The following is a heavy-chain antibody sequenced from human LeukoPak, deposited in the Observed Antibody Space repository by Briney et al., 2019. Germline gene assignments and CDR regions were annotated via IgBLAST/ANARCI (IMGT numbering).Heavy chain of an antibody. J-gene: IGHJ4*02. CDR1: GGSFSGNY. CDR3: ARQAPGYSYGYVY. V-gene: IGHV4-34*01. Sequence: SETLSLTCAVNGGSFSGNYWNWIRQPPGKGLEWIGEINHSGSTSYNPSLKSRVTISGDTSKNQFSLKLSSVTAADTAVYYCARQAPGYSYGYVYWGQGTLVTVSS. D-gene: IGHD5-18*01. CDR2: INHSGST.